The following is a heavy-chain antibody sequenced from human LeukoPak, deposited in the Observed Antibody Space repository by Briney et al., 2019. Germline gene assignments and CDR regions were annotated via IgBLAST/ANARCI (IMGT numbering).Heavy chain of an antibody. D-gene: IGHD3-22*01. CDR3: ARHVIYGSSGYHRFDY. V-gene: IGHV3-48*03. Sequence: GGSLRLSCAASGFSFSSYEMNWVRQAPGQGLEWLSYISSSGSVIYYADSVKGRFTISRDNAKNSLYLQMNSLRAEDTAVYYCARHVIYGSSGYHRFDYWGQGTLVTVSS. J-gene: IGHJ4*02. CDR2: ISSSGSVI. CDR1: GFSFSSYE.